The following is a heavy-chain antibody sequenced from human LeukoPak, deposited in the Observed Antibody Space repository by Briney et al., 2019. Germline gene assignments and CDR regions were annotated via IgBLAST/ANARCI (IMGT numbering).Heavy chain of an antibody. CDR3: ARGKNGYRYFDY. CDR1: GGSFSGYY. D-gene: IGHD5-24*01. J-gene: IGHJ4*02. CDR2: INHSGST. V-gene: IGHV4-34*01. Sequence: SETLSLTCAVYGGSFSGYYWSWIRQPPGKGLECIGEINHSGSTNYNPSLKSRVTISVDTSKNQFSLKLSSVTAADTAVYYCARGKNGYRYFDYWGQGTLVTVSS.